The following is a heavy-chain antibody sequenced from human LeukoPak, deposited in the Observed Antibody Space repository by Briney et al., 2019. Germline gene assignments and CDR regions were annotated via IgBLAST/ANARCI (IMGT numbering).Heavy chain of an antibody. J-gene: IGHJ4*02. Sequence: SETLSLTCTVSGYSISRGYYWGWIRQPPGKGLEWIGSSYHSGSTYYNPSLQSRVTVSVDTSKNQFSLKLSSVPAADTAVYYCAREVPASSPPDYWGQGTLVTVSS. V-gene: IGHV4-38-2*02. CDR3: AREVPASSPPDY. CDR2: SYHSGST. CDR1: GYSISRGYY. D-gene: IGHD2-2*01.